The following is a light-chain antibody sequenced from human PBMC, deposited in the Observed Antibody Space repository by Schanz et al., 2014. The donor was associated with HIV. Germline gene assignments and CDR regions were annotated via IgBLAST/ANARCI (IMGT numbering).Light chain of an antibody. CDR1: QSVSSSH. CDR2: GAS. V-gene: IGKV3-20*01. Sequence: EIVLTQSPGTLSLSPGERATLSCRASQSVSSSHLAWYHQKPGQAPRLLIYGASRDTGIPDRFSGSGSGTDFTLTISRLEPEDFAVYYCQQFDSSYPTFGQGTKVEIK. CDR3: QQFDSSYPT. J-gene: IGKJ1*01.